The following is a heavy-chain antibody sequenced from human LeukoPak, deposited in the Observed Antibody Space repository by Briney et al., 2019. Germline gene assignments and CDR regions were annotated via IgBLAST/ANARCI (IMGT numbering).Heavy chain of an antibody. Sequence: GGSLRLSCAASGFTFSSYWMHWVRHSPEKGLVWVSRIDNNGRDTIYADSVKGRFTISRDSTRNTLHLQLGSLRVEDTAIYYCARGGGDHAFDIWGQGTMVTVSS. CDR2: IDNNGRDT. CDR3: ARGGGDHAFDI. V-gene: IGHV3-74*01. D-gene: IGHD2-21*02. J-gene: IGHJ3*02. CDR1: GFTFSSYW.